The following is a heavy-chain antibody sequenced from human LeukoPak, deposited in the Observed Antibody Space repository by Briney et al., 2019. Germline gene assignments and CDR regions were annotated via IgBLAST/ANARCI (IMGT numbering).Heavy chain of an antibody. J-gene: IGHJ4*02. V-gene: IGHV3-23*01. CDR2: ISERGGST. CDR3: AKRGIVIRAVIVIGFHKEAYYFDY. CDR1: GITLSNYG. D-gene: IGHD3-10*01. Sequence: GSLRLSCVVSGITLSNYGMSWVRQAPGKGLEWVSGISERGGSTNYADSVKGRFIISRDTSKNTVYLQMNSLRVEDTAVYFCAKRGIVIRAVIVIGFHKEAYYFDYWGQGILVTVSS.